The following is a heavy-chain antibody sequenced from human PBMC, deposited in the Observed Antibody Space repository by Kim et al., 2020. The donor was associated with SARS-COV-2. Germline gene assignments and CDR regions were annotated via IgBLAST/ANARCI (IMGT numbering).Heavy chain of an antibody. Sequence: ASVKVSCKASGYTFTGYYMHWVRQAPGQGLEWMGWINPNSGGTNYAQKFQGRVTMTRDTSISTAHMELSRLRSDDTAVYYCARAYYDFWSGFSPVDYWGQGTLVTVSS. CDR3: ARAYYDFWSGFSPVDY. CDR2: INPNSGGT. D-gene: IGHD3-3*01. CDR1: GYTFTGYY. V-gene: IGHV1-2*02. J-gene: IGHJ4*02.